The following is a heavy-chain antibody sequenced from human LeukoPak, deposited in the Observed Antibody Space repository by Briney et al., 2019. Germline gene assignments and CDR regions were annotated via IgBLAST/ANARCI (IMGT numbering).Heavy chain of an antibody. D-gene: IGHD2/OR15-2a*01. J-gene: IGHJ3*02. CDR2: ISGSGGST. CDR1: GFTFSNYA. Sequence: PGGSLRLSCAVSGFTFSNYAMSWVRQAPGKGLEWVSAISGSGGSTYYAESVKGRFTISRDKSKNTLYLQMNSLRAEDTAVYYCAKDLSDAFDIWGQGTMVTVSS. CDR3: AKDLSDAFDI. V-gene: IGHV3-23*01.